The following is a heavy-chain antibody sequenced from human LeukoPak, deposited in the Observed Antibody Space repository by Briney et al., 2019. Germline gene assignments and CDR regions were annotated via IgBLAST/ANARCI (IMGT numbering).Heavy chain of an antibody. V-gene: IGHV3-48*01. CDR3: AGLGCSSTTCFDY. D-gene: IGHD2-2*01. J-gene: IGHJ4*02. Sequence: GGSLRLSCAASGFTFSSYSMNWVRQAPGKGLEWVSYISSSSSTIYYADSVKGRFTISRDNAKNSLYLQMNSLRAEDTAVYYCAGLGCSSTTCFDYWGQGTLVTVSS. CDR2: ISSSSSTI. CDR1: GFTFSSYS.